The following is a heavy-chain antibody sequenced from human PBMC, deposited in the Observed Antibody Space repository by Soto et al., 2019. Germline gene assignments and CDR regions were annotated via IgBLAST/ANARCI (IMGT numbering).Heavy chain of an antibody. Sequence: PSETLSLTGVVYGGSFSGYFWSWIRQPPGKGLKWIGEINHSGRSKFHPSLKSRVTVSADPSKNQFSLQLTSVTAADTAVYYFARGQSDYYDSSGYRFHYFDSWGQGTLVTVSS. V-gene: IGHV4-34*01. CDR1: GGSFSGYF. D-gene: IGHD3-22*01. CDR3: ARGQSDYYDSSGYRFHYFDS. CDR2: INHSGRS. J-gene: IGHJ4*02.